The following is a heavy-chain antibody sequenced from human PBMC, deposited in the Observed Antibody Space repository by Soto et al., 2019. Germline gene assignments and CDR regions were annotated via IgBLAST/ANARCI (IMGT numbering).Heavy chain of an antibody. D-gene: IGHD7-27*01. V-gene: IGHV5-10-1*01. CDR2: IDPSDSYT. CDR3: ARREKSLRSSSGHGMHL. J-gene: IGHJ6*02. CDR1: GYSFTSYW. Sequence: PWDSLKISCKGSGYSFTSYWISWVRQMPGKGLEWMGRIDPSDSYTNYSPSFQGHVTISADKSISTAYLQWSSLKASDTAMYYCARREKSLRSSSGHGMHLWGQGTTVTVSS.